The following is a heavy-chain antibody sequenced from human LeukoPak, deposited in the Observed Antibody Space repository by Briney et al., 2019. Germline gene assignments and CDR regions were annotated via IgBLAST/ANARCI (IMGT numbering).Heavy chain of an antibody. V-gene: IGHV4-31*03. Sequence: SETLSLTCTVSGGSISTGGYYWTWIRQHPGKGLEWIGYIYNSGTTYYNPSLESRVTISGDTSKNQFSLELSSVTAADTAVYYCARTAGWSYGFDYWGQGTLVTVSS. CDR3: ARTAGWSYGFDY. J-gene: IGHJ4*02. D-gene: IGHD5-18*01. CDR2: IYNSGTT. CDR1: GGSISTGGYY.